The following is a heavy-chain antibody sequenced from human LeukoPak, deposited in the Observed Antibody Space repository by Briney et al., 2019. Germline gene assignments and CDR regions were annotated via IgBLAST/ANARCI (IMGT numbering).Heavy chain of an antibody. V-gene: IGHV4-59*06. CDR2: IYYSGST. CDR3: ARDKRGIYYGSGSYYFDY. D-gene: IGHD3-10*01. Sequence: SETLSLTCTVSGGSISSYYWSWIRQHPGKGLEWIGYIYYSGSTYYNPSLKSRVTISVDTSKNQFSLKLSSVTAADTAVYYCARDKRGIYYGSGSYYFDYWGQGTLVTVSS. J-gene: IGHJ4*02. CDR1: GGSISSYY.